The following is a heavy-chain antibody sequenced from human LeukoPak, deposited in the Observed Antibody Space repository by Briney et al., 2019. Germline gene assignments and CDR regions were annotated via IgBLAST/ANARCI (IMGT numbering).Heavy chain of an antibody. V-gene: IGHV4-59*01. CDR2: IYYSGST. D-gene: IGHD3-9*01. CDR1: GGSFSGYY. Sequence: PSETLSLTCAVYGGSFSGYYWSWIRQPPGKGLEWIGYIYYSGSTNYNPSLKSRVTISVDTSKNQFSLKLSSVTAADTAVYYCARSAGGYDILTGYYGGGLYYYYYGTDVWGQGTTVTVSS. J-gene: IGHJ6*02. CDR3: ARSAGGYDILTGYYGGGLYYYYYGTDV.